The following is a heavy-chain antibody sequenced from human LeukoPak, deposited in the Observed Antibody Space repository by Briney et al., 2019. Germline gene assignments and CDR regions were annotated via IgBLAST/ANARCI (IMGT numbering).Heavy chain of an antibody. CDR2: ISHDGNDQ. J-gene: IGHJ3*01. CDR1: GFTFSTYE. D-gene: IGHD2-2*01. CDR3: ARDRDCSRTSCFNAFDV. V-gene: IGHV3-30*04. Sequence: PGRSLRLSCAASGFTFSTYEMHWVRQAPGKGLEWVAVISHDGNDQYYADSVKGRFTISRDNSKNALYLQMNSLRLEDTAVYYFARDRDCSRTSCFNAFDVWGQGTMAIVSS.